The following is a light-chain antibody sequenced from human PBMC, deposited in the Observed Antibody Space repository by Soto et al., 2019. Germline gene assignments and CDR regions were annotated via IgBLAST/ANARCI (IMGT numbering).Light chain of an antibody. CDR2: GAS. CDR1: QSVSSNS. J-gene: IGKJ2*01. Sequence: VLTQSPGTLSLSPGERATLSCRASQSVSSNSLVWYQQKPGPAPRLLIYGASIRATGIPDRFSGSGSGTDFTLTIDRLEPEDFAVYYCQQYGGSPPYTFGQGTKLEI. CDR3: QQYGGSPPYT. V-gene: IGKV3-20*01.